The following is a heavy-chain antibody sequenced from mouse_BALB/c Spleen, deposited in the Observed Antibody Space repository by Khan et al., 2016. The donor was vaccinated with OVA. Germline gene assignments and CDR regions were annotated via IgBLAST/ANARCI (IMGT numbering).Heavy chain of an antibody. D-gene: IGHD1-1*01. CDR2: ISYSGST. J-gene: IGHJ4*01. CDR1: GYSITTNYA. Sequence: EVQLVESGPGLVKPSQSLSLTCTVTGYSITTNYAWDWIRQFPGNKLEWMGYISYSGSTCYTPSLKSRISITRNTSKNQFFLQLNSVTTEDTATYYCARKNYYGYAVDYWGQGTSVTVSS. V-gene: IGHV3-2*02. CDR3: ARKNYYGYAVDY.